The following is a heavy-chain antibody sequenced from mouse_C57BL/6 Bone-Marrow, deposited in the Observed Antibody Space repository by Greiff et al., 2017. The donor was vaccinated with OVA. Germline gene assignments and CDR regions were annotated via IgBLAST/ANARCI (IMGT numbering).Heavy chain of an antibody. CDR1: GFTFSSYA. V-gene: IGHV5-9-1*02. CDR2: ISSGGDYI. Sequence: EVKLVESGEGLVKPGGSLKLSCAASGFTFSSYAMSWVRQTPEKRLEWVAYISSGGDYIYYADTVKGRFTISRDNARNTLYLQMSSLKSEDTAMYYCTRENYYGSSRYFDVWGTGTTVTVSS. J-gene: IGHJ1*03. CDR3: TRENYYGSSRYFDV. D-gene: IGHD1-1*01.